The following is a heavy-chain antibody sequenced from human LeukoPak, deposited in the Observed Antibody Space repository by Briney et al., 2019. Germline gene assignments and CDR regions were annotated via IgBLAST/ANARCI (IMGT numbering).Heavy chain of an antibody. CDR3: ARDQGGCSSTSCYRQRPYYYYGMDV. J-gene: IGHJ6*02. CDR1: GYTFTGYY. V-gene: IGHV1-2*02. CDR2: INPNSGGT. D-gene: IGHD2-2*01. Sequence: ASVKVSCKASGYTFTGYYMHWVRQAPGQGLEWMGWINPNSGGTNYAQKIQGRVTMTRDTSISTAYMELSRLRSDDTAVYYCARDQGGCSSTSCYRQRPYYYYGMDVWGQGTTVTVSS.